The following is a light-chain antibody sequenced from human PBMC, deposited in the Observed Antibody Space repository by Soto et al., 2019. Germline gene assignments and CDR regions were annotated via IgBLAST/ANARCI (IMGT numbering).Light chain of an antibody. J-gene: IGLJ2*01. CDR2: EDN. CDR3: QSYDSSLRV. Sequence: NFMLTQPHSVSESPGKTVTISCTRSSGSIASNYVQWYQQRPGSAPTTVIYEDNQRPSGVPDRFSGSIDSSSNSASLTISGLKTEDEADYSCQSYDSSLRVFGGGTKLTVL. V-gene: IGLV6-57*04. CDR1: SGSIASNY.